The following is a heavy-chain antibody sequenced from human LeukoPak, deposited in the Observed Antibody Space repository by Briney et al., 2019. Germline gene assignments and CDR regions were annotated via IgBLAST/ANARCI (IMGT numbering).Heavy chain of an antibody. D-gene: IGHD1-1*01. V-gene: IGHV3-48*03. CDR1: GFTFSSYE. J-gene: IGHJ4*02. CDR3: ARDRLERPFDY. CDR2: ISSSGSTI. Sequence: GGSLRLSCAASGFTFSSYEMNWVRQAPGKGLEWVSYISSSGSTIYYADSVKGRFTISRDNAKNSLYLQMNSLRAEDTAVYYCARDRLERPFDYWGQGTLVTVSS.